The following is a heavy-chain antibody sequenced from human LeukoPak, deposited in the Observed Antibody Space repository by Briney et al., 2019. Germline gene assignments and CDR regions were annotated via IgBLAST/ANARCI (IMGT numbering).Heavy chain of an antibody. D-gene: IGHD3-10*01. J-gene: IGHJ6*03. V-gene: IGHV1-18*01. CDR2: ISAYNGNT. CDR1: GYTFTSYG. Sequence: GASVKVSCKASGYTFTSYGISWVRQAPGQGLEWMGWISAYNGNTNYAQKLQGRVTMTTDTSTSTAYMELRSLRSDDTAVYYCARLEGYYGSYYYYYYMDVWGKGTTVTISS. CDR3: ARLEGYYGSYYYYYYMDV.